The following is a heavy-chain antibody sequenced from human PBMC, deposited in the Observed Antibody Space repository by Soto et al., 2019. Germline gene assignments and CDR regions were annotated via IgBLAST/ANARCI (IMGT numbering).Heavy chain of an antibody. CDR3: ARDPTFFYNISGPPRRFDP. CDR2: ISSGSSYK. D-gene: IGHD3-22*01. Sequence: GGSLRLSCVASGFVFSDYSMNWVRQAPGKGLEWVSSISSGSSYKYYADSVKGRFTISRDNAKKSLYLQMNLVRAEDTAVYYWARDPTFFYNISGPPRRFDPCGRGTLVPVSS. CDR1: GFVFSDYS. J-gene: IGHJ5*02. V-gene: IGHV3-21*01.